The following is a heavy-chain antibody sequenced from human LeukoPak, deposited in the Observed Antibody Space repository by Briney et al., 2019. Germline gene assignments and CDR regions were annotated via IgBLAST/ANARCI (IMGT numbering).Heavy chain of an antibody. CDR1: GFTFSSYA. D-gene: IGHD2-2*01. Sequence: GSLRLSCAASGFTFSSYAMSWVRQAPGKGLEWVSAISGSGGSTYYADSVKGRFTISRNNSKNTLYLQMNSLRAEDTAVYYCAKGVDIVVVPAAYDAFDIRGQGTMVTVSS. J-gene: IGHJ3*02. CDR3: AKGVDIVVVPAAYDAFDI. V-gene: IGHV3-23*01. CDR2: ISGSGGST.